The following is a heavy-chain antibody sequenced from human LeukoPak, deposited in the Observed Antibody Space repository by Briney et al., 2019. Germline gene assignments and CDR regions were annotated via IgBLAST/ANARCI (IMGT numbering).Heavy chain of an antibody. V-gene: IGHV4-34*01. CDR1: GGSFSGYY. Sequence: SETLSLTCAVYGGSFSGYYWSWIRQPPGKGLEWIGEINHSGSTNYNPSLKSRVSISVDTSKNQFSLKLSSVTAADTAVYYCARLNYYDSSALGFDYWGQGTLVTVSS. J-gene: IGHJ4*02. CDR3: ARLNYYDSSALGFDY. D-gene: IGHD3-22*01. CDR2: INHSGST.